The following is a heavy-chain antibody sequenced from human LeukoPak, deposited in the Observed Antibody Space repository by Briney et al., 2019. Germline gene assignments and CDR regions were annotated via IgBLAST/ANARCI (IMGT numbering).Heavy chain of an antibody. V-gene: IGHV3-23*01. CDR1: GFTFSSYA. CDR2: ISGSGGST. CDR3: AKYYYDSSGYYYFDY. J-gene: IGHJ4*02. Sequence: PGGSLRLSCAASGFTFSSYAMSWVRQAPGKGLEWVSAISGSGGSTYYADSVKGRFTISRDNSKNTLYLQMNSLRAEDTAVYYCAKYYYDSSGYYYFDYWGQGTLVTASS. D-gene: IGHD3-22*01.